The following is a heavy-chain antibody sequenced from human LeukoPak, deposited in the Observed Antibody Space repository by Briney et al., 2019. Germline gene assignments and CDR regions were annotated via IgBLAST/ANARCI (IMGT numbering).Heavy chain of an antibody. D-gene: IGHD6-13*01. CDR1: GFTFSSYA. CDR2: ISGGGGST. V-gene: IGHV3-23*01. Sequence: GGSLRLSCAASGFTFSSYAMSWVRQAPGKGLEWVPGISGGGGSTYYADSVKGRFTSSRDNSKSTLYLQMNSLRAEDTAVYFCANAHSTTWKGFDYWGQGTLVTVSS. J-gene: IGHJ4*02. CDR3: ANAHSTTWKGFDY.